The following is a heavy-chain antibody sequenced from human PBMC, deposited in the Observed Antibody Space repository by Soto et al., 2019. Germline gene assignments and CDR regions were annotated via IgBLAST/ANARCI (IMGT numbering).Heavy chain of an antibody. Sequence: QVQLVQSGAEVKKPGASVKVSCKASGYTFTSYGISWVRQAPGQGLEWMGWISAYNGNTNYAQKLQGRVTMTTDTYTSTDYMELGSLRSDDTAVYYCAWYYGSGTAPYYYYGMDVWGQGTTVTVSS. CDR3: AWYYGSGTAPYYYYGMDV. CDR2: ISAYNGNT. D-gene: IGHD3-10*01. J-gene: IGHJ6*02. V-gene: IGHV1-18*01. CDR1: GYTFTSYG.